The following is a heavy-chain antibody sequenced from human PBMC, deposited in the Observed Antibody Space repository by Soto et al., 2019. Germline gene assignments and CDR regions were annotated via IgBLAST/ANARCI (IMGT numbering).Heavy chain of an antibody. V-gene: IGHV1-46*01. CDR3: ARAQYSGSYWGKMACY. J-gene: IGHJ4*02. CDR2: INPSGGST. D-gene: IGHD1-26*01. CDR1: GGTFSSYA. Sequence: ASVKVSCKASGGTFSSYAISWVRQAPGQGLEWMGIINPSGGSTSYAQKFQGRVTMTRDTSTSTVYVELSSLRSEDTAVYYCARAQYSGSYWGKMACYWGQGTLVTVSS.